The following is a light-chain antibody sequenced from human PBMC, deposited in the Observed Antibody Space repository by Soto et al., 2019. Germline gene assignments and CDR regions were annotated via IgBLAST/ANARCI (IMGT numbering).Light chain of an antibody. CDR1: SSDVGGFKS. J-gene: IGLJ2*01. CDR3: SSYTRSSTVV. V-gene: IGLV2-14*01. CDR2: EVS. Sequence: QSVLTQPASVSGSPGQSITISCTGTSSDVGGFKSVSWYQQHPGKAPKVMIYEVSNRPSGVSNRFSGSKSGNTASLTISGLQAEDEADYYCSSYTRSSTVVFGGGTKVTVL.